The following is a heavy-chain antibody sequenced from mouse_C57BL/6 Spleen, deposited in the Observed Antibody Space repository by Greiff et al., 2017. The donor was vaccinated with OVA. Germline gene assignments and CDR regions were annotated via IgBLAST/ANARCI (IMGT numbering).Heavy chain of an antibody. V-gene: IGHV5-15*01. J-gene: IGHJ3*01. Sequence: EVKLMESGGGLVQPGGSLKLSCAASGFTFSDYGMAWVRQAPRKGPEWVAFISNLAYSIYYADTVTGRFTISRENAKNTLYLEMSSLRSEDTAMYYCARGDSNYGFAYWGQGTLVTVSA. D-gene: IGHD2-5*01. CDR2: ISNLAYSI. CDR1: GFTFSDYG. CDR3: ARGDSNYGFAY.